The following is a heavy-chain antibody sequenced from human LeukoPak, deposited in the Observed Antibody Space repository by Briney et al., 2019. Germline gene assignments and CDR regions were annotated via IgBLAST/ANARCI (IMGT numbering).Heavy chain of an antibody. CDR1: GFTFSSYA. J-gene: IGHJ4*02. CDR2: ISGSGGST. CDR3: VRGDRYDISGSFLDY. D-gene: IGHD3-22*01. Sequence: PGGSLRLSCAASGFTFSSYAMSWVRQAPGKGLEWVSAISGSGGSTYYADSVKGRFTISRDNAKNTLFLQMNSLRAEDTAVYYCVRGDRYDISGSFLDYWGQGTLVTVSS. V-gene: IGHV3-23*01.